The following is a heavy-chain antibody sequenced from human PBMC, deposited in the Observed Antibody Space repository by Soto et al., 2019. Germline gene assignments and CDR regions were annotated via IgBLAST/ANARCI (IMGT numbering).Heavy chain of an antibody. V-gene: IGHV1-3*01. J-gene: IGHJ4*02. D-gene: IGHD3-3*01. CDR3: ARRRGYYYLEY. CDR1: GYTFTNYA. CDR2: INAGNGNT. Sequence: QVQLVQSGAEVKKPGASVKVSCKASGYTFTNYAMHWVRQAPGQRLERMGWINAGNGNTKYSQQFQGRVTITRDTSASTAYMELSSLRSEDTAVEYWARRRGYYYLEYWGQGTLVTVYS.